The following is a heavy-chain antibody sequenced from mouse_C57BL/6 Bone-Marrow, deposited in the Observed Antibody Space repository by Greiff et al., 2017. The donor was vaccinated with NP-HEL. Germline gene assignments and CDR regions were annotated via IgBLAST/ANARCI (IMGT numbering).Heavy chain of an antibody. CDR3: ASHYGSFHWYFDV. Sequence: VQLKQSVAELVRPGASVKLSCTASGFNIKNTYMHWVKQRPEQGLEWIGRIDPANGNTKYAPKFQGKATITADTSSNTAYLQLSSLTSENTAIYYCASHYGSFHWYFDVWGTGTTVTVSS. CDR2: IDPANGNT. J-gene: IGHJ1*03. CDR1: GFNIKNTY. V-gene: IGHV14-3*01. D-gene: IGHD1-1*01.